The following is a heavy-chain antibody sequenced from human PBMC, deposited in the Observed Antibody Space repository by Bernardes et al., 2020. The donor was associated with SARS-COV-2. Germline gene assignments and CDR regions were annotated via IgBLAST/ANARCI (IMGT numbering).Heavy chain of an antibody. J-gene: IGHJ4*02. CDR3: ARDSTTDLTLDF. Sequence: GGSLRLSCTASGFTFSSYWMHWVRHAPGTGLLWLSQINPHGGTLRYADSVKGRFTISRDNAKNTVYLQMNSLRDEDTAVYYCARDSTTDLTLDFWGQGVPVTVSS. D-gene: IGHD7-27*01. CDR1: GFTFSSYW. CDR2: INPHGGTL. V-gene: IGHV3-74*01.